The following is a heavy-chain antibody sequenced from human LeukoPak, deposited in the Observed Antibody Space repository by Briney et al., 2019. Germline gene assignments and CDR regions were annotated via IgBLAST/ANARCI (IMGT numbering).Heavy chain of an antibody. Sequence: GGSLRLSCAASGFTFSSYAMNWVRQAPGKGLEWVSVISGSGDSTYYADSVKGRFTTSRDNSKNTLYLQMNSLRDEDTAVYYCARGQPYFYYYLDVWGKGTTVTVSS. CDR3: ARGQPYFYYYLDV. CDR2: ISGSGDST. D-gene: IGHD3-10*01. CDR1: GFTFSSYA. V-gene: IGHV3-23*01. J-gene: IGHJ6*03.